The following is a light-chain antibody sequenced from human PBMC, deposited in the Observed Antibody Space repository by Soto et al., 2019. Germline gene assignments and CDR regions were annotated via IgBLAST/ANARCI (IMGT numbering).Light chain of an antibody. CDR2: GAS. CDR3: QQYGNSPLT. CDR1: QTVSTNF. V-gene: IGKV3-20*01. J-gene: IGKJ1*01. Sequence: EIVLTQSPGTLSLSPGERATLSCRASQTVSTNFLAWYQQKPGQAPWLLIYGASSRATGTPDRFSGSGSGTDFTLTISRLEPEDFGVFFCQQYGNSPLTFGQGTKVEIK.